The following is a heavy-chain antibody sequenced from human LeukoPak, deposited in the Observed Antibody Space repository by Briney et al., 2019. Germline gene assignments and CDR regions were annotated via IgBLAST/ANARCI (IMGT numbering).Heavy chain of an antibody. CDR3: ARQGELAIDY. CDR2: IYNTGRT. V-gene: IGHV4-59*08. CDR1: GGSITNYY. J-gene: IGHJ4*02. Sequence: PSETLSLTCSVSGGSITNYYWSWIRQSPGKGLEWIGFIYNTGRTNCNPSLQSRVTMSIDTSKNQFSLKLSSVTAADTAVYYRARQGELAIDYWGQGTLVTVSS. D-gene: IGHD1-26*01.